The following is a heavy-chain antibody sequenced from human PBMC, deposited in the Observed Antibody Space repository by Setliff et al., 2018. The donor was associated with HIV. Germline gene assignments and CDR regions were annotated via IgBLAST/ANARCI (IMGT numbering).Heavy chain of an antibody. D-gene: IGHD3-10*01. CDR1: GYIFTGYY. V-gene: IGHV1-2*02. CDR3: ARDRRAGVYYYTEV. Sequence: ASVKVSCKASGYIFTGYYMHWVRRAPGQGFEWMGWINPDNGRTQYGQKFQGRLTLTRDTSIRTAYVELSGLTFDDTAMYYWARDRRAGVYYYTEVWGTGTTVTVSS. CDR2: INPDNGRT. J-gene: IGHJ6*03.